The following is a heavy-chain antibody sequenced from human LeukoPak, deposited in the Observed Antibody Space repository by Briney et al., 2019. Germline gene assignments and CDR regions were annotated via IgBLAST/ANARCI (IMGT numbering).Heavy chain of an antibody. V-gene: IGHV3-48*02. D-gene: IGHD5-18*01. CDR2: MSTSGSI. J-gene: IGHJ4*02. CDR1: GFTFSTYS. CDR3: ARMIDYNYGYAFDY. Sequence: GGSLRLSCAASGFTFSTYSMNWVRQAPGKGLEWVSYMSTSGSISYTDSVKGRFTISRDSAKNSLYLQMNSLRDGDTAVYYCARMIDYNYGYAFDYWGQGTLVTVSS.